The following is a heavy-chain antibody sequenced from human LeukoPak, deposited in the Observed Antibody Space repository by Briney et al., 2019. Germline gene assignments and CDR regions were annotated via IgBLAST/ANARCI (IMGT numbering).Heavy chain of an antibody. J-gene: IGHJ3*02. V-gene: IGHV3-74*01. Sequence: GGSLRLSCAASGFTFSTYWMHWVRQAPGRGLVWVSRINNEETAANYADSVQGRFTISRDNANNMLYLQMDSLRAEDTAAYYCARESTVGPIQTDALDIWGQGTMVTVSS. CDR3: ARESTVGPIQTDALDI. CDR1: GFTFSTYW. D-gene: IGHD1-26*01. CDR2: INNEETAA.